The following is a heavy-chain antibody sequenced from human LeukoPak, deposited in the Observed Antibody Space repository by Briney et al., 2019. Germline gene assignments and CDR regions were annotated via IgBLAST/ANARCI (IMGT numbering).Heavy chain of an antibody. D-gene: IGHD3-3*01. J-gene: IGHJ4*02. CDR3: ARDFRFHDHY. CDR1: GFTFSSYW. Sequence: GGSLRLSCAASGFTFSSYWVTWVRQAPGKGVEWVGNIKQDGSEKYYMDSVKGGLTISRDKAKNSVYLQMNSLRVEDTAVYYCARDFRFHDHYWGQGPLVTVSS. V-gene: IGHV3-7*01. CDR2: IKQDGSEK.